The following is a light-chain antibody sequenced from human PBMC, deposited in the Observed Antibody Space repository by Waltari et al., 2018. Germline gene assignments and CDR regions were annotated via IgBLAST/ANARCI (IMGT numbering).Light chain of an antibody. V-gene: IGLV2-14*01. CDR2: EVN. CDR1: SSDVVRYGL. CDR3: ISYTSRASAYV. J-gene: IGLJ1*01. Sequence: QSALTQPASVSGSPGQSITISRTGTSSDVVRYGLVSWYHQKSVKPPKLIIYEVNKRPSGISSRFSGSKSASTASLTISGLQAEDESEYYCISYTSRASAYVFGTGTTVTVL.